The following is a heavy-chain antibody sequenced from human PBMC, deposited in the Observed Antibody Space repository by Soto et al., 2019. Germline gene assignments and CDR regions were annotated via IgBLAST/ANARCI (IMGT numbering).Heavy chain of an antibody. Sequence: GGSLRLSCAASGFTFDDYAMHWVRQAPGKGLEWVSGISWNSGSIGYADSVKGRFTISRDNAKNSLYLQMNSLGAEDTALYYCAKDRGATVKNNWFDPWGQGTLVTVSS. CDR3: AKDRGATVKNNWFDP. J-gene: IGHJ5*02. CDR2: ISWNSGSI. D-gene: IGHD4-4*01. CDR1: GFTFDDYA. V-gene: IGHV3-9*01.